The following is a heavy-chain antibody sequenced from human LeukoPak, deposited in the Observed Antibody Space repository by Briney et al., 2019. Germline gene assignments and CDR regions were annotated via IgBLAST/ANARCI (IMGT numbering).Heavy chain of an antibody. D-gene: IGHD2-21*01. J-gene: IGHJ5*02. V-gene: IGHV1-18*01. CDR2: ISAYNGNT. CDR3: ARALFPDNWFDP. Sequence: GASVKVSCKASGYTFTSYGISWVRQAPGQGLEWMGWISAYNGNTNYAQKLQGRGTMTTDTSTSTANMGLRSLRSDDTSGYYCARALFPDNWFDPWGQGTLVTVSS. CDR1: GYTFTSYG.